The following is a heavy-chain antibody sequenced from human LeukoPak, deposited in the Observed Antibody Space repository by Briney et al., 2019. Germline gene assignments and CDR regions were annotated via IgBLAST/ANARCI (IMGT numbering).Heavy chain of an antibody. CDR2: ISNYGGTT. D-gene: IGHD3-10*01. CDR1: GFTFSSYA. CDR3: ARASYYFDY. Sequence: GGSLRLSCSASGFTFSSYAMHWVRQPPGNGLEYVSTISNYGGTTYYADSVKGRFTISRDNSKNTLYLQMNSLRVEDTAVYYCARASYYFDYWGQGTLVTVSS. J-gene: IGHJ4*02. V-gene: IGHV3-64*04.